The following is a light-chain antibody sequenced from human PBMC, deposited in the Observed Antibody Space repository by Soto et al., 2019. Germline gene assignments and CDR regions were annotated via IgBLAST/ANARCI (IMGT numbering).Light chain of an antibody. Sequence: QSALTQPASVSGSPGQSITISCTGTSSDVGAYNFVSWYQQHPGKAPKLMIYDVTNRPSGVSSRFSGSKSGNTASLAIAVLHAEDEADYYCSSYTTSNTLVFGGGTKVTVL. CDR3: SSYTTSNTLV. J-gene: IGLJ2*01. CDR2: DVT. V-gene: IGLV2-14*03. CDR1: SSDVGAYNF.